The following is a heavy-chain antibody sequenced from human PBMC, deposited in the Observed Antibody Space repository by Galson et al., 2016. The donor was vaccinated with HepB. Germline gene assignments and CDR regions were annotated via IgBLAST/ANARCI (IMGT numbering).Heavy chain of an antibody. D-gene: IGHD3-16*01. Sequence: SLRLSCAASGFTFNNYAMNWVRQAPGKGLEWVSNIWFDGRNKYYGDSVKGRFTISRDNSKNTLYLQMNSLRAGDTAVYYRARDDHYGVYFDHWGQGTLVTVSS. V-gene: IGHV3-33*08. J-gene: IGHJ4*02. CDR1: GFTFNNYA. CDR3: ARDDHYGVYFDH. CDR2: IWFDGRNK.